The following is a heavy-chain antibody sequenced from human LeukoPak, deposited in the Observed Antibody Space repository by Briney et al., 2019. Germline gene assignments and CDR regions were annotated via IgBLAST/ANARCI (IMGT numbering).Heavy chain of an antibody. V-gene: IGHV4-59*01. Sequence: PSETLSLTCTVSGGSIRSYYWSWIRQSPGKGLEWIGYIYNSGSTNYNPSLESRVTISVDTSKNQFSLKLSSVTAADTALYYCARGDILTGYYIRAAFDIWGQGTKVTVSS. CDR3: ARGDILTGYYIRAAFDI. CDR2: IYNSGST. J-gene: IGHJ3*02. CDR1: GGSIRSYY. D-gene: IGHD3-9*01.